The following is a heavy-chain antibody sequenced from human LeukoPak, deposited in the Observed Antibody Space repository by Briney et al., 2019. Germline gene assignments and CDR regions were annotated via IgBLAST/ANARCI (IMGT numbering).Heavy chain of an antibody. Sequence: SETLSLTCAVSGGSISSSGYYWSWIRQPPGKGLEWIGEINHSGSTNYNPSLKSRVTISVDTSKNQFSLKLSSVTAADTAVYYCARIAIYYDSSGYYPLIDYWGQGTLVTVSS. D-gene: IGHD3-22*01. CDR3: ARIAIYYDSSGYYPLIDY. J-gene: IGHJ4*02. CDR1: GGSISSSGYY. CDR2: INHSGST. V-gene: IGHV4-34*01.